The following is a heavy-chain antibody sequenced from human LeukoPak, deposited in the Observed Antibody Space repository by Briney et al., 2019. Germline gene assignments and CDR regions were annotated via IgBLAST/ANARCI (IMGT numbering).Heavy chain of an antibody. V-gene: IGHV4-30-2*01. Sequence: SQTLSLTCAVSGGSISSGGYSWSRIRQPPGKGLEWIGYIYHSGSTYCNPSLKSRVTISVDRSKNQFSLKLSSVTAADTAVYYCARGVATIRWYFDLWGRGTLVTVSS. CDR1: GGSISSGGYS. J-gene: IGHJ2*01. CDR3: ARGVATIRWYFDL. D-gene: IGHD5-24*01. CDR2: IYHSGST.